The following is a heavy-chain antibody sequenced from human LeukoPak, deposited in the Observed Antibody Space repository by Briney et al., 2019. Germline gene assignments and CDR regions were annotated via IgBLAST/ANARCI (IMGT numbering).Heavy chain of an antibody. J-gene: IGHJ5*02. CDR1: GGSFSGYY. CDR2: INHSGST. CDR3: ARTVLRYFDWSNTRYNWFDP. Sequence: SETLSLTCAVYGGSFSGYYWSWIRQPPGKGLEWIGEINHSGSTNYNPSLKSRVTIPVDTSKNQFSLKLSSVTAADTAVYYCARTVLRYFDWSNTRYNWFDPWGQGTLVTVSS. V-gene: IGHV4-34*01. D-gene: IGHD3-9*01.